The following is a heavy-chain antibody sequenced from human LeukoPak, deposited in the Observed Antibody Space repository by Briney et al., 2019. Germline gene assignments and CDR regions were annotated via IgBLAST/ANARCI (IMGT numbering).Heavy chain of an antibody. Sequence: GASVKVSCKASGYTFTSHDINWVRQATGQGLEWMGWMNPNSGNTGYAQKFQGRVTMTRNTSISTAYMELSSLRSEDTAVYYCAKDMGYGGNSNGFDIWGQGTMVTVSS. CDR1: GYTFTSHD. V-gene: IGHV1-8*01. D-gene: IGHD4-23*01. CDR2: MNPNSGNT. CDR3: AKDMGYGGNSNGFDI. J-gene: IGHJ3*02.